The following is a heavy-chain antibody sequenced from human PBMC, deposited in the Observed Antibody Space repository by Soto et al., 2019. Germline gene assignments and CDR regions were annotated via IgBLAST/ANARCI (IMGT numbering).Heavy chain of an antibody. J-gene: IGHJ6*02. CDR1: GYTLTDLS. Sequence: ASVKVSCKVAGYTLTDLSMQWVRQAPGKGREGMGGVDPEDGETIYAQKFQGRGTVSEDTAKDTAYMELSSLRSEDTAVYYCARVVRLLEWLLKVPYYYYGMDVWGQGTTVTVSS. CDR3: ARVVRLLEWLLKVPYYYYGMDV. D-gene: IGHD3-3*01. CDR2: VDPEDGET. V-gene: IGHV1-24*01.